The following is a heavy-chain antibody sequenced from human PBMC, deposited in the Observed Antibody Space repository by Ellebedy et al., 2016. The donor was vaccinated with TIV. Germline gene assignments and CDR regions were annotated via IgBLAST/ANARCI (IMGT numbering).Heavy chain of an antibody. Sequence: MPSETLSLTCTVSGDSISSSNYYWGWIRQPPEKGLEWIGSIYYSGSAYYNPSLRSRVTISIDTSRNQFSLNVRSVTAADTGVYYCARDPALPRGRFDTWGQGTLVTVSS. V-gene: IGHV4-39*07. J-gene: IGHJ5*02. CDR2: IYYSGSA. CDR3: ARDPALPRGRFDT. CDR1: GDSISSSNYY.